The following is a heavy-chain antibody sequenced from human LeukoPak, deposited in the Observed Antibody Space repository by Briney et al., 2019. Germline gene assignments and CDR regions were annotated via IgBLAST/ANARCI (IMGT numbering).Heavy chain of an antibody. Sequence: SETLSLTCSVSGGSISTYYWSWIRQPPGKGLEWIGYVDYSGSTNYSPSLKSLVTISVDTSKNQFSLKLSFVTAADTAVYYCARVGPWCFDLWGRGTLVTVSS. V-gene: IGHV4-59*01. CDR2: VDYSGST. CDR3: ARVGPWCFDL. CDR1: GGSISTYY. J-gene: IGHJ2*01.